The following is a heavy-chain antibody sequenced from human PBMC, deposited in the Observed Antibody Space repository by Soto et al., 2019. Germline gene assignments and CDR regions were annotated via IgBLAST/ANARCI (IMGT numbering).Heavy chain of an antibody. CDR2: ISYDGSNK. D-gene: IGHD6-19*01. CDR1: GFTFSSYA. CDR3: AGGGGLVPVGYYYYGMDV. V-gene: IGHV3-30-3*01. J-gene: IGHJ6*02. Sequence: GGSLRLSCAASGFTFSSYAMHWVRQAPGKGLEWVAVISYDGSNKYYADSVKGRFTISRDNSKNTLYLQMNSLRAEDTAVDYWAGGGGLVPVGYYYYGMDVWGQGTTVTVSS.